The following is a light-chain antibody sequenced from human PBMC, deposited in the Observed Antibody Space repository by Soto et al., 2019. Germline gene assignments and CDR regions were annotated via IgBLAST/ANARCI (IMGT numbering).Light chain of an antibody. V-gene: IGKV2-24*01. CDR1: QSLVHSDGGTY. CDR2: PVS. Sequence: DVVLTQTPLSSPVTLGQPASISCRSSQSLVHSDGGTYLSWLHQRPGQPPRLLIYPVSNRFSGVPDRFSGGGAGTDFTLKISRVEAEDVGVYYCTQSTHFPRTFGQGTKVEIK. J-gene: IGKJ1*01. CDR3: TQSTHFPRT.